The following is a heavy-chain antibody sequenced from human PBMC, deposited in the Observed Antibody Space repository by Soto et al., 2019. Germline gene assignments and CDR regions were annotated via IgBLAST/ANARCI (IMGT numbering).Heavy chain of an antibody. CDR1: EFTFSDYS. D-gene: IGHD6-13*01. J-gene: IGHJ6*02. V-gene: IGHV3-21*01. Sequence: GGSLRLSCAASEFTFSDYSMNWVRQAPGKGLEWVSSISSRSSYIYYADSVKGRFTISRDNAKNSLFLQMNSLRAEDTAVYYCARDLGGSWDPSPYYYYYGMDVWGQGTTVTVSS. CDR2: ISSRSSYI. CDR3: ARDLGGSWDPSPYYYYYGMDV.